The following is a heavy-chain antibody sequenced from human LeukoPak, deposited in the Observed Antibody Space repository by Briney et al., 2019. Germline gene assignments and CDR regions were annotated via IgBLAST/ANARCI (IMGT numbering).Heavy chain of an antibody. CDR2: IRSKAYGGTT. D-gene: IGHD3-10*01. J-gene: IGHJ6*03. CDR1: GFTFGDYA. CDR3: TREHGSGDAWYYYYYYYMDV. V-gene: IGHV3-49*04. Sequence: GGSLRLSCTASGFTFGDYAMSWVRQAPGKGLEWVGFIRSKAYGGTTEYAASVKGRFTISRDDSKSIAYLQMNSPKTEDTAVYYCTREHGSGDAWYYYYYYYMDVWGKGTTVTIPS.